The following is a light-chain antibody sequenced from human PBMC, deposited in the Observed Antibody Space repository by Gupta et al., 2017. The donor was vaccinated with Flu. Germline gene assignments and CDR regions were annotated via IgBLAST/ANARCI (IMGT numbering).Light chain of an antibody. CDR3: QQDYCTPRIT. V-gene: IGKV4-1*01. Sequence: GEEATINCKYSQNIVFSSTNKNYLAWYQQKPGRPPKLLIYWSATREAGVADRFSGSGSGTDFTLTVSSRQAEDVAVYYCQQDYCTPRITFGQGTRLEIK. CDR1: QNIVFSSTNKNY. J-gene: IGKJ5*01. CDR2: WSA.